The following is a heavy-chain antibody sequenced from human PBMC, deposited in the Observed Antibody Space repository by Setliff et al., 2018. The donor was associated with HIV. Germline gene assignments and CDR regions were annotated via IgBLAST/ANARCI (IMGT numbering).Heavy chain of an antibody. CDR2: IIPIFGPT. CDR3: VGLGYSFSYRWWFDP. J-gene: IGHJ5*02. D-gene: IGHD5-18*01. CDR1: GGTFSSYA. V-gene: IGHV1-69*13. Sequence: SVKVSCKGSGGTFSSYAISWVRQAPGQGLEWMGGIIPIFGPTNYAQRFQGRLTITADESTSTAYMELSSLRSEDTAVYYCVGLGYSFSYRWWFDPWGQGTLVTVSS.